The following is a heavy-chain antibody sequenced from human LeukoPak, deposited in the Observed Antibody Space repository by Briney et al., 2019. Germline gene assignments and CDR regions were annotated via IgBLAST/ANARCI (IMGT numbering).Heavy chain of an antibody. CDR3: ASVRGYSYGYGY. Sequence: PSETLSLTCTVSGGSISSYYWSWIRQPPGKGLEWIGYIYYSGSTNYNPSLKSRVTISVDTSKNQFSLKLSSVTAADTAVYYCASVRGYSYGYGYWGQGTLVTVSS. V-gene: IGHV4-59*12. J-gene: IGHJ4*02. CDR1: GGSISSYY. CDR2: IYYSGST. D-gene: IGHD5-18*01.